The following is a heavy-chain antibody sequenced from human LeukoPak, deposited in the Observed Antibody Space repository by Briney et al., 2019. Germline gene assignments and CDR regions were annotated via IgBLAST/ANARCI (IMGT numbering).Heavy chain of an antibody. CDR3: ARVRARNRDGYTT. D-gene: IGHD3-16*01. CDR2: IFHTGST. Sequence: SETLSLTCYVSNGSITTYYWTWIRQPPGKGLEWIGQIFHTGSTNYNPSLKSRLTISLDPSKNLFSLKLKSVSPADTAIYYCARVRARNRDGYTTWGLGTLVTVSS. J-gene: IGHJ5*02. CDR1: NGSITTYY. V-gene: IGHV4-59*01.